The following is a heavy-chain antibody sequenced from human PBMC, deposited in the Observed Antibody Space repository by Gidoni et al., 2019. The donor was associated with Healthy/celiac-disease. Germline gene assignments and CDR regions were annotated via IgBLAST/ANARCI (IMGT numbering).Heavy chain of an antibody. Sequence: QVQLVQSGAEVKKPGASVKVSCKASGSTFTGYYMHWVRQAPGQGLEWMGWINPNSGGTNYAQKFQGRVTMTRDTSISTAYMELSRLRSDDTAVYYCARDESYSGSYYAYFDYWGQGTLVTVSS. CDR1: GSTFTGYY. J-gene: IGHJ4*02. D-gene: IGHD1-26*01. CDR2: INPNSGGT. CDR3: ARDESYSGSYYAYFDY. V-gene: IGHV1-2*02.